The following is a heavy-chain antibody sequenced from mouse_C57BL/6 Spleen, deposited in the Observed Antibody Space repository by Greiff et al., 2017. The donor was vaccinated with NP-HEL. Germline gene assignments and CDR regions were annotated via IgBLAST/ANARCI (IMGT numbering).Heavy chain of an antibody. CDR3: ARSNDYDGRYYAMDY. CDR2: IYPRSGNT. CDR1: GYTFTSYG. Sequence: VKLMESGAELARPGASVKLSCKASGYTFTSYGISWVKQRTGQGLEWIGEIYPRSGNTYYNEKFKGKATLTADKSSSTAYMELRSLTSEDSAVYFCARSNDYDGRYYAMDYWGQGTSVTVSS. D-gene: IGHD2-4*01. J-gene: IGHJ4*01. V-gene: IGHV1-81*01.